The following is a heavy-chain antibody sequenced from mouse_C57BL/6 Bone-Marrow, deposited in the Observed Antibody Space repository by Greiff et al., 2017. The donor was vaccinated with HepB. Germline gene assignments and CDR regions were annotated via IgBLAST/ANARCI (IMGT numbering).Heavy chain of an antibody. CDR2: IYPGGGYT. D-gene: IGHD2-4*01. V-gene: IGHV1-63*01. Sequence: VKLQQSGAELVRPGTSVKMSCKASGYTFTNYWIGWAKQRPGHGLEWIGDIYPGGGYTNYNEKFKGKATLTADKSSSTAYMQFSSLTSEDSAIYYCARSDYEAWFAYWGQGTLVTVSA. CDR3: ARSDYEAWFAY. J-gene: IGHJ3*01. CDR1: GYTFTNYW.